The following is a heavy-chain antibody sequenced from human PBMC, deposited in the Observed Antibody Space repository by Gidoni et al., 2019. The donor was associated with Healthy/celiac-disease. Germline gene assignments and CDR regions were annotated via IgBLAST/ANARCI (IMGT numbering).Heavy chain of an antibody. D-gene: IGHD1-26*01. V-gene: IGHV4-61*01. CDR1: GGSVSSGSYY. CDR3: ARDGSYLGFDI. J-gene: IGHJ3*02. CDR2: IYYSGST. Sequence: QVQLQESGPGLVKPSETLSLTCTVSGGSVSSGSYYWSWIRQPPGKGLEWIGYIYYSGSTNYNPSLKSRVTISVDTSKNQFSLKLSSVTAADTAVYYCARDGSYLGFDIWGQGTMVTVSS.